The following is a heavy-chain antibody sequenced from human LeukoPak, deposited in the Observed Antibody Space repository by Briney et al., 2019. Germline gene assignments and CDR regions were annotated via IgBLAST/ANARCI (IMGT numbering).Heavy chain of an antibody. Sequence: PGGSLRLSCAVSEFSFSNFVLSWVRQAPGKGLEWVSAIRRSDGSKHYADSVKGRFTISRDNSKNTMYLQMNGLRAEDTAVYYCARGLESKDTRPHYWGQGTLVSVST. CDR2: IRRSDGSK. CDR1: EFSFSNFV. CDR3: ARGLESKDTRPHY. V-gene: IGHV3-23*01. J-gene: IGHJ4*02. D-gene: IGHD1-1*01.